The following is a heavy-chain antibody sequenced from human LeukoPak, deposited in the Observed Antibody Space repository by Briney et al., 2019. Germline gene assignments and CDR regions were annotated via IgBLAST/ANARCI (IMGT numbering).Heavy chain of an antibody. J-gene: IGHJ4*02. CDR1: GFTFSSYS. V-gene: IGHV3-48*01. Sequence: GGSLRLSCAASGFTFSSYSMNWVRQAPGKGLEWVSFISERSSNIYYADSVKGRFTISRDNPKNSVYLQMNRLRAEDTAVYYCARDVLAATGPFWGQGTLVTVSS. D-gene: IGHD6-13*01. CDR2: ISERSSNI. CDR3: ARDVLAATGPF.